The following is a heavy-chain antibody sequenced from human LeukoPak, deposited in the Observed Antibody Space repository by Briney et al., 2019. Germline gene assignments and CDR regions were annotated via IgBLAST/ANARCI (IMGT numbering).Heavy chain of an antibody. J-gene: IGHJ4*02. CDR1: GGSINGGNYY. CDR2: ISPSGST. CDR3: ARVSYQEGVDY. Sequence: SQTLSLTCTVSGGSINGGNYYWTWIRQPAGKGLEWIVRISPSGSTNYNPSLTSRVTISVDTSKNQFSLKLSFVTAADTAVYYCARVSYQEGVDYWGQGTLVTVSS. D-gene: IGHD2-2*01. V-gene: IGHV4-61*02.